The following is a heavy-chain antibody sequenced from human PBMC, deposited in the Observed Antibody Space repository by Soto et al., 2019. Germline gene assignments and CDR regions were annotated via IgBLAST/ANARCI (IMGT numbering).Heavy chain of an antibody. V-gene: IGHV3-30*04. CDR1: GFTLSSYY. Sequence: GARLLSCKASGFTLSSYYMHWIRQAAGKGLEGVAVISDDGSHKYYAGSVKGRFTISRHDYKNTLYLKINSLRPEETAAFFCARDDHLSPAAGNPYYEYYTGMDLWGQGTKVTVSS. J-gene: IGHJ6*02. D-gene: IGHD6-13*01. CDR2: ISDDGSHK. CDR3: ARDDHLSPAAGNPYYEYYTGMDL.